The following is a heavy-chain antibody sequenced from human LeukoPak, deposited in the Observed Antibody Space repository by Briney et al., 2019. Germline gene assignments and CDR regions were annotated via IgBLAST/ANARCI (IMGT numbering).Heavy chain of an antibody. CDR1: SGSISSSSYY. J-gene: IGHJ4*02. V-gene: IGHV4-39*01. CDR2: IYYSGST. CDR3: ARLGYSYGLLDY. D-gene: IGHD5-18*01. Sequence: SETLSLTCTVSSGSISSSSYYWGWIRQPPGKGLEWIGSIYYSGSTYYNPSLKSRVTISVDTSKNQFSLKLSSVTAADTAVYYCARLGYSYGLLDYWGQGTLVTVSS.